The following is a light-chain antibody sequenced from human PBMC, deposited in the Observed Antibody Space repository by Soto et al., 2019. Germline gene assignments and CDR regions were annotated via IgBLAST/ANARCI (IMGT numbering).Light chain of an antibody. CDR3: QQRSDWPPT. CDR1: QSVSRY. CDR2: DAS. Sequence: EIVLTQSPATLSLSPGERATLSCRASQSVSRYLAWYHQKPGQAPGLLIYDASNRATGIPARFSGSGSGTDFTLTISSLEPEDFAVYYCQQRSDWPPTFGQGTKVEIK. V-gene: IGKV3-11*01. J-gene: IGKJ1*01.